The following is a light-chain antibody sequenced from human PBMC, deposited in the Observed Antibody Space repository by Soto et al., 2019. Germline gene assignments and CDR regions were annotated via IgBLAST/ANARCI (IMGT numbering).Light chain of an antibody. V-gene: IGKV1-33*01. CDR3: QQYDNLPPVLT. CDR1: QDISNY. Sequence: DIQMTQSPSSLSASVGDRVTITCQASQDISNYLNWYQQKPGKAPKLLIYDASNLETAVPSRFSGSGSGTDFTFTISSLQPEDIATYYCQQYDNLPPVLTFGGGTKVEIK. J-gene: IGKJ4*01. CDR2: DAS.